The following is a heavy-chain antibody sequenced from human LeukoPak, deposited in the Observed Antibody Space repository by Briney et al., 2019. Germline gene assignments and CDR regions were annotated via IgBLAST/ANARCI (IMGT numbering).Heavy chain of an antibody. CDR1: GFTFSSYA. V-gene: IGHV3-23*01. CDR3: ARAGSGPTLDY. CDR2: ITTSGGST. J-gene: IGHJ4*02. Sequence: GGSLRLSCAASGFTFSSYAMSWVRQAPGEGLEWVSSITTSGGSTYYADSVKGRFTISRDNAKNTLYLQMNSLRAEDTAVYYCARAGSGPTLDYWGQGTLVTVSS. D-gene: IGHD2-15*01.